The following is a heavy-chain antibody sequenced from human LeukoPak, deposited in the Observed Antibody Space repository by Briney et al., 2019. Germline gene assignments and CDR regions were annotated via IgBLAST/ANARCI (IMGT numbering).Heavy chain of an antibody. CDR2: IYYSGST. J-gene: IGHJ4*02. CDR1: GGSISSYY. V-gene: IGHV4-59*08. Sequence: SETLSLTCTVSGGSISSYYWSWIRQPPGKGLEGIGYIYYSGSTNYNPSLKSRVTISVDTSKNQFSLKLSSVTAADTAVYYCAATVTALGYFDYWGQGTLVTVSS. D-gene: IGHD4-17*01. CDR3: AATVTALGYFDY.